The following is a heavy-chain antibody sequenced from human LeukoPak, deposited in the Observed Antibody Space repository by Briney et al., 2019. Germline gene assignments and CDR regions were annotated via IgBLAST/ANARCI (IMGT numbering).Heavy chain of an antibody. V-gene: IGHV4-34*01. CDR3: ARGPAPYGSGSYYF. Sequence: SETLSLTCTVSGGSISSYYWSWIRQPPGKGLEWIGEINHSGSTNYNPSLKSRVTISVDTSKNQFSLKLSSVTAADTAVYYCARGPAPYGSGSYYFWGQGTLVTVSS. CDR1: GGSISSYY. CDR2: INHSGST. J-gene: IGHJ4*02. D-gene: IGHD3-10*01.